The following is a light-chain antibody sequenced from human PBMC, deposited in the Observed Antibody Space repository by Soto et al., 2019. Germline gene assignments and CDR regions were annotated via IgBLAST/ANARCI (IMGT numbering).Light chain of an antibody. CDR1: SSDVGSYNL. Sequence: QSALTQPASVSGSPGQSITISCTGTSSDVGSYNLVSWYQQHPGKAPKLMIYEGSKRPSGVSNRFSGSKSGNPASLTISGLQAADAADYYCCSYAGSSTHVVFGGGSKLTVL. V-gene: IGLV2-23*01. CDR3: CSYAGSSTHVV. J-gene: IGLJ2*01. CDR2: EGS.